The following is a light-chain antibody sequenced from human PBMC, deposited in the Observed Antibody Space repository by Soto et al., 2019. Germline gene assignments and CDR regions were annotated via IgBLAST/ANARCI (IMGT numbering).Light chain of an antibody. Sequence: EIVLTQSPATLSLSPGERATLSCRASQSVRNYLAWYQQKPGQAPRLLIYEASNRASGIPARFSGSGSGTDFTLTISSLEPEDFAVYYCQQRSYWLSFGGGTKVEIK. J-gene: IGKJ4*01. CDR3: QQRSYWLS. CDR2: EAS. CDR1: QSVRNY. V-gene: IGKV3-11*01.